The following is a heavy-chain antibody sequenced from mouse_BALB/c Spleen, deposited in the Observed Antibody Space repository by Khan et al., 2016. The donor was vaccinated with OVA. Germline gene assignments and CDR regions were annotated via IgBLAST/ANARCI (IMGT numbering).Heavy chain of an antibody. J-gene: IGHJ2*01. Sequence: EVELVESGPGLVKPSQSLSLICTVTGYSITSDYAWNLIRQFPGNKLEWMGFISYSGNTNYNPYFKSRFSITRDTSKNQFFLHLNSMTTEDTATYYCARVYGGDFDYWGQGTTLTVSS. CDR2: ISYSGNT. D-gene: IGHD1-1*01. V-gene: IGHV3-2*02. CDR3: ARVYGGDFDY. CDR1: GYSITSDYA.